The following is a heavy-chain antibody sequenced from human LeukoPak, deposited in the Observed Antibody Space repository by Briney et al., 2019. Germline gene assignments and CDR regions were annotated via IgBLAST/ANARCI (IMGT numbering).Heavy chain of an antibody. V-gene: IGHV3-66*03. D-gene: IGHD3/OR15-3a*01. CDR3: ARDRAANQDWVEFDP. CDR2: IRDSGEA. CDR1: GFTFKNYS. J-gene: IGHJ5*02. Sequence: GGSLRLSCAASGFTFKNYSMNWVRQAPGRGLEWVGLIRDSGEAFYADFARGRFATSRDESENTLYLQMNSLRVEDTAVYFCARDRAANQDWVEFDPWGQGTPVIVSS.